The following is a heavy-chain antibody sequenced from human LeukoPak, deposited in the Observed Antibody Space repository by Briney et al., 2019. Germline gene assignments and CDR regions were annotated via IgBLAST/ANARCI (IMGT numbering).Heavy chain of an antibody. V-gene: IGHV4-38-2*02. CDR2: IYHSGST. Sequence: PSETLSLTCTVSGYSISSGYYWGWIRQPPVKGLEWIGSIYHSGSTYYNPSLKSRVTISVDTSKNQFSLKLSSVTAADTAVYYCARDGVWYSSGWYPDYWGQGTLVTVSS. CDR1: GYSISSGYY. D-gene: IGHD6-19*01. J-gene: IGHJ4*02. CDR3: ARDGVWYSSGWYPDY.